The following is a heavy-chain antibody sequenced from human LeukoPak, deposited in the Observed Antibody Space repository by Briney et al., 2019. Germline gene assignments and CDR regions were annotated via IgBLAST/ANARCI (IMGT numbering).Heavy chain of an antibody. CDR2: INQDGSEK. CDR3: ARDRGGMVRGVIITYSYYMDV. V-gene: IGHV3-7*01. CDR1: GFTFSRYW. J-gene: IGHJ6*03. D-gene: IGHD3-10*01. Sequence: PTGGSLRLSCAASGFTFSRYWMNWVRQAPGKGLEWVANINQDGSEKYSVDSVKGRFTISRDNAKKSLYLQMNSLRAEDTAVYYCARDRGGMVRGVIITYSYYMDVWGKGTTVTVSS.